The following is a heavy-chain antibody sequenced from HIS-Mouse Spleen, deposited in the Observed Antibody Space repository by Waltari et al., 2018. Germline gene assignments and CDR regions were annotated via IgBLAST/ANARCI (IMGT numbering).Heavy chain of an antibody. CDR3: ARDAAVTYFDY. V-gene: IGHV3-74*01. CDR2: INSDGSST. D-gene: IGHD4-17*01. CDR1: VFTSSSYW. J-gene: IGHJ4*02. Sequence: EVQLVESGGGLVQPGGSLRLSCAASVFTSSSYWLNWVRQAPGKGLVWVSRINSDGSSTSYEDSVKGRFTIARDNAKNTLYLQMNSLRAEDTAVYYCARDAAVTYFDYWGQGTLVTVSS.